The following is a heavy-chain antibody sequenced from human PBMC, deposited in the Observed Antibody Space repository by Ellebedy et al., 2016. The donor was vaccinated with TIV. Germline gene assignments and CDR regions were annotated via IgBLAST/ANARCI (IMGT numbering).Heavy chain of an antibody. CDR3: AREAINYGTNSYYFDY. V-gene: IGHV3-7*01. D-gene: IGHD2-8*01. J-gene: IGHJ4*02. CDR2: TQRDGGEK. Sequence: PGGSLRLSCAASGFTFSSYGMHWVRQAPGKGLEWVANTQRDGGEKNYVDSVKGRFTISRDNAKNSLSLQMNSLRAEDTAVYYCAREAINYGTNSYYFDYWGQGTLVAVSS. CDR1: GFTFSSYG.